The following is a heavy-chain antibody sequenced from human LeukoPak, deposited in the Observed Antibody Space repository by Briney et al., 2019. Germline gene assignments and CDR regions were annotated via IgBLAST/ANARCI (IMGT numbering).Heavy chain of an antibody. V-gene: IGHV3-30*04. CDR2: ISYDGSNK. D-gene: IGHD3-10*01. CDR3: ARDWTTYYYGSGSYFEIDY. Sequence: GGSLRLSCAASGFTFSSYAMHWVRQAPGKGLEWVAVISYDGSNKYYADSVKGRFTISRDNSKNTLYLQMNSLRAEDTAVYYCARDWTTYYYGSGSYFEIDYWGQGTLVTVSS. J-gene: IGHJ4*02. CDR1: GFTFSSYA.